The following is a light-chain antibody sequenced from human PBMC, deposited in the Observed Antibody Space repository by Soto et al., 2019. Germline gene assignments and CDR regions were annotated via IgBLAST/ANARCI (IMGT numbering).Light chain of an antibody. J-gene: IGKJ1*01. V-gene: IGKV3-20*01. CDR3: QEYDSSHP. CDR2: GAS. Sequence: EIVLTQSPGTLSLSPGERATLSCRASQSVSSSYLAWYQQKPGQAPRLLIYGASSRATGIPDRFSGSGSGTDFTLTISRLEPEVFTVYYCQEYDSSHPFGQGTNVDIK. CDR1: QSVSSSY.